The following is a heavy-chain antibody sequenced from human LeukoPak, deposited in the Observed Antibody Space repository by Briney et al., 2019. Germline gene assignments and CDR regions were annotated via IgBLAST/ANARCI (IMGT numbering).Heavy chain of an antibody. V-gene: IGHV3-7*01. CDR1: GFTFSIYW. Sequence: GRSLRLSCAASGFTFSIYWMSWVRQAPGKGLEWVANIKQDGSEKYYLDSVKGRFTISRDNAKNSLYLQMNSLRAEDTAVYYCARVKQWLALEDYWGQGTLVTVSS. CDR2: IKQDGSEK. J-gene: IGHJ4*02. CDR3: ARVKQWLALEDY. D-gene: IGHD6-19*01.